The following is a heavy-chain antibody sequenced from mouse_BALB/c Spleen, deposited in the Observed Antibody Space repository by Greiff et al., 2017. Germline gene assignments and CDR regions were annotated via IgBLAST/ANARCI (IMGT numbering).Heavy chain of an antibody. J-gene: IGHJ2*01. CDR3: ARDRGDSSGYDY. D-gene: IGHD3-2*01. CDR1: GFTFTDYY. CDR2: IRNKANGYTT. V-gene: IGHV7-3*02. Sequence: EVKLMESGGGLVQPGGSLRLSCATSGFTFTDYYMSWVRQPPGKALEWLGFIRNKANGYTTEYSASVKGRFTISRDNSQSILYLQMNTLRAEDSATYYCARDRGDSSGYDYWGQGTTLTVSS.